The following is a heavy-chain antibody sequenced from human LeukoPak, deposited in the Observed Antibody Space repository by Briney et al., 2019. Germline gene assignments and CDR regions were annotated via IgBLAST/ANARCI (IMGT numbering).Heavy chain of an antibody. Sequence: PGGSLRLSCAASGFTFSSYAMSWVRQAPGKVLEWFSGISGSGGSTYYADSVKGRFTISRDNSKNTLYLQMNSLRAKDTAVYYCAKGYRSSWPSMDVWGKGTTVTVSS. J-gene: IGHJ6*03. CDR2: ISGSGGST. V-gene: IGHV3-23*01. CDR1: GFTFSSYA. D-gene: IGHD6-13*01. CDR3: AKGYRSSWPSMDV.